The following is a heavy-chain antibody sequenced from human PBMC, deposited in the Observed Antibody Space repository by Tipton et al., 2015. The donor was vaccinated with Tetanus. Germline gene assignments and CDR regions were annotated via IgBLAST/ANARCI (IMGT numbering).Heavy chain of an antibody. CDR3: ATTEVNWFDP. CDR2: IYSYNGNT. D-gene: IGHD1-1*01. CDR1: GGSITSGTFH. J-gene: IGHJ5*02. Sequence: PGLVKPSETLSLTCTVSGGSITSGTFHWNWIRQSPGKGLEWVGSIYSYNGNTFENPSLKGRVSISLDTSKNQFSLSLTSVTAADTAVYFCATTEVNWFDPWGQGTLVTVSS. V-gene: IGHV4-39*01.